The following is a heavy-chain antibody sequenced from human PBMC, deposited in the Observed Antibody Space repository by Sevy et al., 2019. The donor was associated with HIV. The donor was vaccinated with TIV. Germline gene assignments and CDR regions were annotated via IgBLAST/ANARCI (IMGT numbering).Heavy chain of an antibody. CDR2: ISYDGSSK. V-gene: IGHV3-30*18. J-gene: IGHJ3*02. CDR1: GFNFSSYG. D-gene: IGHD3-3*01. CDR3: AKESGSYYDFWSGHDAFDI. Sequence: GGSLILSCAASGFNFSSYGMHWVRQAPGKGLEWVAVISYDGSSKYYAESVKGRFTISRDNSKNTLYLQISSLRAEDTAVYYCAKESGSYYDFWSGHDAFDIWGQRTMVTVSS.